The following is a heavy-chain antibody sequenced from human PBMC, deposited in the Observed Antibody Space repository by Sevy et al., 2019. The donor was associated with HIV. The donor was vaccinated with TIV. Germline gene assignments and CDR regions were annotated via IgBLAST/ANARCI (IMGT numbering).Heavy chain of an antibody. CDR1: GGSISSYY. Sequence: SETLSLTCTVSGGSISSYYWSWIRQPPGKGLEWIGYIYYSGSTNYNPSLKSRVTISVDTSKNQFSLRLSSVTAADTAVYYCARVGRYYYDSSGYYYVLNYYYYMDVWGKGTTVTVSS. V-gene: IGHV4-59*01. CDR2: IYYSGST. D-gene: IGHD3-22*01. J-gene: IGHJ6*03. CDR3: ARVGRYYYDSSGYYYVLNYYYYMDV.